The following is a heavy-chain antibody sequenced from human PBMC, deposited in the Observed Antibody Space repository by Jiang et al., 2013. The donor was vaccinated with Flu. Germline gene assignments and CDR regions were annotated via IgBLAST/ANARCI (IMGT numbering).Heavy chain of an antibody. CDR3: ARGRGAITMIVVVITTLVAFDI. CDR2: INHSGST. J-gene: IGHJ3*02. Sequence: LLKPSETLSLTCAVYGGSFSGYYWSWIRQPPGKGLEWIGEINHSGSTNYNPSLKSRVTISVDTSKNQFSLKLSSVTAGDTAVYYCARGRGAITMIVVVITTLVAFDIWGQGTMVTVSS. V-gene: IGHV4-34*01. CDR1: GGSFSGYY. D-gene: IGHD3-22*01.